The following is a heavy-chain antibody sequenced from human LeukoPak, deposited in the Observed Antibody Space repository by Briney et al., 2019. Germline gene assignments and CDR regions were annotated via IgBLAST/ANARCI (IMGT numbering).Heavy chain of an antibody. V-gene: IGHV4-34*01. D-gene: IGHD4-17*01. Sequence: SETLSLTCAVSGGSFSGYYWTWIRQPPGKGLEWIGEINHSGNANYNPSLKGRVTISLDMSENHFSLKLTSVTAADTAVYYCARGQGTVTTHWGQGTLVTVSS. CDR2: INHSGNA. J-gene: IGHJ4*02. CDR3: ARGQGTVTTH. CDR1: GGSFSGYY.